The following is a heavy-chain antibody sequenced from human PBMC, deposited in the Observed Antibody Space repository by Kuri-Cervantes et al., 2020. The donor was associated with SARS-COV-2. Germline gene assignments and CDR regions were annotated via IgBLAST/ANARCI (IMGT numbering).Heavy chain of an antibody. Sequence: GGSLRLSCAASGFTFNRHPMNWVRQAPGKGLEWVSYIRNSLDVVYYADSVMGRFTISRDDSTNTVYLQMNSLRAEDTAVYYCAKDPYYDFWSGYSAYFDYWGQGTLVTVSS. V-gene: IGHV3-21*05. D-gene: IGHD3-3*01. CDR1: GFTFNRHP. CDR3: AKDPYYDFWSGYSAYFDY. CDR2: IRNSLDVV. J-gene: IGHJ4*02.